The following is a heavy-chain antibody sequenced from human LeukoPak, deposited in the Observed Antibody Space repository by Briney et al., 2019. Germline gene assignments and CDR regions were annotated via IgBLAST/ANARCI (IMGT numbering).Heavy chain of an antibody. V-gene: IGHV3-30*02. D-gene: IGHD6-13*01. CDR2: IRYDGSNK. Sequence: PGGSLRLSCAASGFTFSSYGMHWVRQAPGKGLERVAFIRYDGSNKYYADSVKGRFTISRDNAKNSLYLQMNSLRAEDTAVYYCARFIAAPYYFDYWGRGTMVTVSS. CDR3: ARFIAAPYYFDY. CDR1: GFTFSSYG. J-gene: IGHJ4*02.